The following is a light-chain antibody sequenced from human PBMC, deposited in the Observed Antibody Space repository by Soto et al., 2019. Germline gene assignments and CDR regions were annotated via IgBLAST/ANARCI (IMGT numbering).Light chain of an antibody. V-gene: IGLV2-23*02. Sequence: QSALTQPASVSGSPGQSITISCTGTSSNVGSYKLVSWYQQHPGKAPKLMIFEVNKRPSGVSNRFSGSKSGNTASLTISGLKVEDEADYYCCSSGGSHKYVFGTGNKLTVL. CDR3: CSSGGSHKYV. CDR1: SSNVGSYKL. J-gene: IGLJ1*01. CDR2: EVN.